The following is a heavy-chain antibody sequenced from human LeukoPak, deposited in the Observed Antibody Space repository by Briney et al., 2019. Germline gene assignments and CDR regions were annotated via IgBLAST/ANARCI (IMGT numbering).Heavy chain of an antibody. Sequence: NTSETLSLTCTVSGGSISSYYWSWIRQPPGKGLEWIGYIYYSGSTNYNPSLKSRVTISVDTSKNQFSLKLSSVTAADTAVYYCAEGLTGYAYWGQGTLVTVSS. V-gene: IGHV4-59*01. D-gene: IGHD3-9*01. J-gene: IGHJ4*02. CDR1: GGSISSYY. CDR3: AEGLTGYAY. CDR2: IYYSGST.